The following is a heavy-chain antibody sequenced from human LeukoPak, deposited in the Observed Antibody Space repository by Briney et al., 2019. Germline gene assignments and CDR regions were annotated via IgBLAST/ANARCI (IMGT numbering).Heavy chain of an antibody. J-gene: IGHJ4*02. CDR1: GFTFSTYS. CDR3: AKDVVPDSGWDLDY. V-gene: IGHV3-23*01. D-gene: IGHD6-19*01. Sequence: GRSLRLSCASSGFTFSTYSMTWVRQRPGRGLEWVSSIYPSGDSTFYADSVKGRFTISRDNSKNTLYLQMSSLRTEDTAIYYCAKDVVPDSGWDLDYWGQGTLVTVSS. CDR2: IYPSGDST.